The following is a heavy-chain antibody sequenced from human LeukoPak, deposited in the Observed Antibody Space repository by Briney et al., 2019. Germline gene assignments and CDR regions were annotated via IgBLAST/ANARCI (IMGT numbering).Heavy chain of an antibody. V-gene: IGHV1-8*01. CDR3: ATGPRNDP. Sequence: ASGKVSCKTSGYPFTKWEINWVRQAAGQGLEWLGWVHPDNGNTYYAQRFRVRVTMSRDTSTTTAYMELSGLRSNDTAVYFCATGPRNDPWGQGTLSPSPQ. D-gene: IGHD1-14*01. CDR1: GYPFTKWE. CDR2: VHPDNGNT. J-gene: IGHJ5*02.